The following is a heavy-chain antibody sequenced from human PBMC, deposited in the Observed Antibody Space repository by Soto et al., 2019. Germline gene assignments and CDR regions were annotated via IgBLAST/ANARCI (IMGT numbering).Heavy chain of an antibody. J-gene: IGHJ6*01. V-gene: IGHV5-51*01. Sequence: PGESLKISCKGSGYSFTSYWIGWVRQMPGKGLEWMGIIYPGDSDTRYSPSFQGQVTISADKSISTAYLQWSSLKASDTAMYYCARLSRDGYYYYYGMDVWGQGTTVTVSS. CDR1: GYSFTSYW. CDR2: IYPGDSDT. CDR3: ARLSRDGYYYYYGMDV.